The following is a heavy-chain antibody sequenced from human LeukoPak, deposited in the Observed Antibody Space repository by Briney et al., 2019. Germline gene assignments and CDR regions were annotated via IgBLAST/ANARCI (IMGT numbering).Heavy chain of an antibody. J-gene: IGHJ3*02. V-gene: IGHV4-59*01. D-gene: IGHD3-3*01. CDR1: GGSISSYY. CDR3: ARAITIFGVVIVDAFDI. Sequence: PSETLSLTCTVSGGSISSYYWSWIRQPPGKGLEWIGYIYYSGSTNYNPSLKSRVTISVDTSKNQFSLKLSSVTAADTAVYYCARAITIFGVVIVDAFDIWAKGQWSPSLQ. CDR2: IYYSGST.